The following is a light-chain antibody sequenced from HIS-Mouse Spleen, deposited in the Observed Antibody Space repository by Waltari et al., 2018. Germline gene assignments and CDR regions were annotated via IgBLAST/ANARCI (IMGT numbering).Light chain of an antibody. Sequence: DIQMTQSPSTLSASVGDRVTIPCRASHSISSWLAWYQQKPGKAPKLLIYKASSLESGVPSRFSGSGSGTEFTLTISSLQPDDFATYYCQQYNSYSLTFGGGTKVEIK. CDR3: QQYNSYSLT. J-gene: IGKJ4*01. CDR2: KAS. CDR1: HSISSW. V-gene: IGKV1-5*03.